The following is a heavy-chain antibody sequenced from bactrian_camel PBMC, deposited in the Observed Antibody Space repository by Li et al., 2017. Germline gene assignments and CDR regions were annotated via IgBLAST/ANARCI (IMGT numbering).Heavy chain of an antibody. CDR1: GFTYRSYC. CDR3: AADVSGSCGTDYDVPGWY. V-gene: IGHV3S9*01. J-gene: IGHJ4*01. CDR2: IGIDGTT. Sequence: VQLVESGGGSVQAGGSLRLSCATSGFTYRSYCMAWFRQSPQTSWLERERVARIGIDGTTTYADSVKGRFTISRDNAKKSLSLQMTSLKPEDSAMYYCAADVSGSCGTDYDVPGWYWGQGTQVTVS. D-gene: IGHD2*01.